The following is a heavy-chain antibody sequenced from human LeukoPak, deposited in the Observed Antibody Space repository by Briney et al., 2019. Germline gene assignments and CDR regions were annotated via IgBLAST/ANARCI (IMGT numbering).Heavy chain of an antibody. Sequence: SETLSLTCTVSGGTISSSGYYWGWIRQPPGRGLEWIGSIDYSGSTYYDPALKRRASISLDTSKNQSSLKLSSVTAADTAVYYCARLRVTMVRGLITYNDDDYMDVWGKGTTVTISS. CDR1: GGTISSSGYY. J-gene: IGHJ6*03. CDR3: ARLRVTMVRGLITYNDDDYMDV. D-gene: IGHD3-10*01. CDR2: IDYSGST. V-gene: IGHV4-39*01.